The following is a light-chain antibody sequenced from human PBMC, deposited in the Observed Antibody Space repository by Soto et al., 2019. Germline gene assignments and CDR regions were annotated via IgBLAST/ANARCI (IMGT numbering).Light chain of an antibody. J-gene: IGLJ2*01. CDR2: EVS. Sequence: QSALTQPASVSGSPGQSITISCTGTSSDVGSYDLVSWYQHHPGKAPKVMIYEVSKRPSGLSNRFSASKSGNTASLTISGLQDEDEADYYCSSYEGSTTYVVFGGGTKLTVL. CDR1: SSDVGSYDL. CDR3: SSYEGSTTYVV. V-gene: IGLV2-23*02.